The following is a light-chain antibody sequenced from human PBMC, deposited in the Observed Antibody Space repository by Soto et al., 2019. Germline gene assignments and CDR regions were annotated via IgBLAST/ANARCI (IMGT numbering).Light chain of an antibody. CDR2: AAS. CDR1: QAVSSN. V-gene: IGKV3-15*01. CDR3: QHYNNWPFT. J-gene: IGKJ3*01. Sequence: EIVMTQSPATLSVSPGERATLSCRASQAVSSNLAWYQQKPGQAPRLLIYAASTRAAGIPDRFSGSGSGTGFTLTLTSLQSEDFAVYYCQHYNNWPFTFGHGTKVDI.